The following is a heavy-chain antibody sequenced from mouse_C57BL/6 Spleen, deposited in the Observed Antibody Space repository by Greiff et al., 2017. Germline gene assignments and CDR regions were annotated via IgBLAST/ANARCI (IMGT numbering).Heavy chain of an antibody. V-gene: IGHV5-17*01. CDR1: GFTFSDYG. J-gene: IGHJ4*01. Sequence: EVQRVESGGGLVKPGGSLKLSCAASGFTFSDYGMHWVRQAPEKGLEWVAYISSGSSTIYYADTVKGRFTISSDNAKNTLFLQMTSVRSEDTAMYYCARKVDYYGSSYYAMDYWGQGTSVTVSS. CDR2: ISSGSSTI. D-gene: IGHD1-1*01. CDR3: ARKVDYYGSSYYAMDY.